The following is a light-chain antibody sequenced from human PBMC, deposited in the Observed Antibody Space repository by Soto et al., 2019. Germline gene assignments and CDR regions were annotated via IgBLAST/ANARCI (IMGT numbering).Light chain of an antibody. CDR3: SSLKGINTLA. V-gene: IGLV2-14*01. J-gene: IGLJ3*02. CDR2: EVS. CDR1: SSDVGNYNY. Sequence: QSALTQPASVSGSPGQSITISCTGTSSDVGNYNYVSWYQQHPGKAPKLMIYEVSYRASGVSSLFSGSKSGNTASLTISGLQDEDADEYYCSSLKGINTLAFGGGTKLTVL.